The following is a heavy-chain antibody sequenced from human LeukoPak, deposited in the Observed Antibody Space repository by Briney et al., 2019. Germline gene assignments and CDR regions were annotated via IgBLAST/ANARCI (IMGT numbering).Heavy chain of an antibody. Sequence: PGRSLRLSCAASGFTFSSYGMHWVRQDPGKGLEWVAVISYDGSNKYYADSVKGRFTISRDNSKNTLYLQMNSLRAEDTAVYYCAKAPFYARWAYYYGMDVWGQGTTVTVSS. D-gene: IGHD5/OR15-5a*01. CDR1: GFTFSSYG. V-gene: IGHV3-30*18. CDR3: AKAPFYARWAYYYGMDV. CDR2: ISYDGSNK. J-gene: IGHJ6*02.